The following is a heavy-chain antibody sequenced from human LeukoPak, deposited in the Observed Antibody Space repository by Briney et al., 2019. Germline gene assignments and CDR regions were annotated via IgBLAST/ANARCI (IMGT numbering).Heavy chain of an antibody. CDR3: ARGDLGYCSGGSCYLYYFDY. V-gene: IGHV4-34*01. CDR2: VNHSGST. CDR1: GGSFSAYY. Sequence: SETLSLTCAVYGGSFSAYYWSWIRQPPGKGLEWIGEVNHSGSTNYNPSLKSRVTISVDTSKNQFSLQLSSVTAADTAVYYCARGDLGYCSGGSCYLYYFDYWGQGTLVTVSS. D-gene: IGHD2-15*01. J-gene: IGHJ4*02.